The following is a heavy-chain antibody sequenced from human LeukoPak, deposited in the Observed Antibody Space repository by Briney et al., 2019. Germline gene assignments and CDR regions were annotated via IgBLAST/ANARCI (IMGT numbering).Heavy chain of an antibody. Sequence: PGGSLRLSCAASGFTFSSYAMSWVRQAPGKGLEWVSAISGSGGSTYYADSVKGRFTISRDNSKNTLYLQMNSLRAEDTAVYYCARDPGWEMSYLDYWGQGTLVTVSS. D-gene: IGHD1-26*01. V-gene: IGHV3-23*01. CDR3: ARDPGWEMSYLDY. CDR2: ISGSGGST. J-gene: IGHJ4*02. CDR1: GFTFSSYA.